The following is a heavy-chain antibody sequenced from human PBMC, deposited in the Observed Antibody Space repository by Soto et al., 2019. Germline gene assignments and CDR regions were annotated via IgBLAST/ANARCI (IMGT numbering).Heavy chain of an antibody. J-gene: IGHJ4*02. D-gene: IGHD1-26*01. Sequence: QVQLVESGGGVVQPGRSLRLSCAASGFTFSSYAMHWVRQAPGKGLEWVAVISYDGSNKYYADSVKGRFTISRENSKNTLYLQMNRLRAEDTAVYYCESALVGAFDYWGQGTLVTVSS. V-gene: IGHV3-30-3*01. CDR1: GFTFSSYA. CDR3: ESALVGAFDY. CDR2: ISYDGSNK.